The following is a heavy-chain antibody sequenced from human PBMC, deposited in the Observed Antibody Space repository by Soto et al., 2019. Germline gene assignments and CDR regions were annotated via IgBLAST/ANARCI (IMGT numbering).Heavy chain of an antibody. D-gene: IGHD2-2*01. Sequence: LRLSCAASGFTCTNYGFHWVRQAPGKGLEWVAAIWSDGNNRYHGGAVEGRFTISKDNSKNMLYLQMNDLRVEDTALYYCARDSIRVPADFDYWGQGTLVTVSS. CDR2: IWSDGNNR. CDR3: ARDSIRVPADFDY. CDR1: GFTCTNYG. J-gene: IGHJ4*02. V-gene: IGHV3-33*01.